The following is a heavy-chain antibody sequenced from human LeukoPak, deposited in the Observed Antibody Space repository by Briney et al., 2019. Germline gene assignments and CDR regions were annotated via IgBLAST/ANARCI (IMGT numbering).Heavy chain of an antibody. CDR2: TSSDLNVK. D-gene: IGHD3-10*01. J-gene: IGHJ4*02. CDR1: GFTFRNYV. Sequence: GGSLGLSCAASGFTFRNYVIHWVRQAPGKGLEWVAVTSSDLNVKLYADSVKGRFTISRDNSRSTLYLQMNSLRPEDTAIYYCAREGYYGSGSPPSLYFDYWGQGTPVTVSS. CDR3: AREGYYGSGSPPSLYFDY. V-gene: IGHV3-30-3*01.